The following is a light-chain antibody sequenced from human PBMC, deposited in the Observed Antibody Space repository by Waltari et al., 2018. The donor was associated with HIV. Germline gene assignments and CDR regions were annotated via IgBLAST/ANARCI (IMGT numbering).Light chain of an antibody. J-gene: IGLJ1*01. CDR3: CSYTSSDSYV. CDR1: SSDVGRYNY. V-gene: IGLV2-14*01. CDR2: EVS. Sequence: QSALTQPASVSGSPGQSITISCTGASSDVGRYNYVPLYQQYPGQAPKLIIYEVSSRPAGGSNRCSASKSGNTASLNISGLLAEDEADYYCCSYTSSDSYVFGTGTKVTVL.